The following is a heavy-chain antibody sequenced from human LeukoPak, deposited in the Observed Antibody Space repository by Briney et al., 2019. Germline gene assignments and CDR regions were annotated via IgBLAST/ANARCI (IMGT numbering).Heavy chain of an antibody. CDR2: IYYSGST. D-gene: IGHD3-16*02. CDR3: ARAAPYDYVWGSYRFALHDY. CDR1: GGSISSSSYY. J-gene: IGHJ4*02. Sequence: PSETLSLTCTVSGGSISSSSYYWGWIRQPPGKGLEWIGSIYYSGSTYYNPSLKSRVTISVDTSKNQFSLKLSSVTVADTAVYYCARAAPYDYVWGSYRFALHDYWGQGTLVTVSS. V-gene: IGHV4-39*01.